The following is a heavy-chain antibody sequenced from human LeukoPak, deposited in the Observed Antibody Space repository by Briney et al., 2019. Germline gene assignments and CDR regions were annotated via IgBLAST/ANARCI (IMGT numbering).Heavy chain of an antibody. J-gene: IGHJ6*02. V-gene: IGHV3-7*01. CDR2: IKQDESEK. CDR1: GFTFSSYA. CDR3: ARVWEGV. D-gene: IGHD1-26*01. Sequence: GGSLRLSCAASGFTFSSYAMSWVRQAPGKGLEWVANIKQDESEKYYVDSVKGRFTISRDNAKNSLYLQMNSLRAEDTAVYYCARVWEGVWGQGTTVTVSS.